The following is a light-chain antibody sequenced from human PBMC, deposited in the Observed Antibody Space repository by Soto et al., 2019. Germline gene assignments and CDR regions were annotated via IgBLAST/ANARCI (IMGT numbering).Light chain of an antibody. V-gene: IGLV1-47*01. CDR1: SSNIASYS. Sequence: QSVLTQPPSASGTPGQTVTISCSGSSSNIASYSVYWYQQLPGTAPKLLIYENNQRPSGVPDRFSGSKSDTSASLAIAGLRSGDVAHYYCAAWDDSLTILFGGGTTLTVL. CDR3: AAWDDSLTIL. CDR2: ENN. J-gene: IGLJ2*01.